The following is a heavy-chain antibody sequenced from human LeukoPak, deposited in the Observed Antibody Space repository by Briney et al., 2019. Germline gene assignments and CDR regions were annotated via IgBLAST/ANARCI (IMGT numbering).Heavy chain of an antibody. Sequence: GGSLRLSCAASGFTFSGYSMNWVRQAPGKGLEGVSSISSGSSHIYYADSVKGRFTISRDNAKNSLYLQMDSLRAEDTAVYYCARGVDTTMALRGGMDVWGQGTTVTVSS. V-gene: IGHV3-21*01. CDR3: ARGVDTTMALRGGMDV. CDR1: GFTFSGYS. CDR2: ISSGSSHI. D-gene: IGHD5-18*01. J-gene: IGHJ6*01.